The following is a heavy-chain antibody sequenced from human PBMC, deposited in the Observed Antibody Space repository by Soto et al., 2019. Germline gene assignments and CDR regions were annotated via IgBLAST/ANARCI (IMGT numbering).Heavy chain of an antibody. CDR2: ISGSGGST. CDR3: AKKGGIIELFRDSKFDP. CDR1: GFTFSSYA. J-gene: IGHJ5*02. D-gene: IGHD2-8*02. Sequence: EVQLLESGGGLVQPGGSLRLSCAASGFTFSSYAMSWVRQAPGKGLEWVSAISGSGGSTYYADSVKGRFTISRDNSKNTLYLQMNSLRAEDTAVYYCAKKGGIIELFRDSKFDPWGQGTLVTVSS. V-gene: IGHV3-23*01.